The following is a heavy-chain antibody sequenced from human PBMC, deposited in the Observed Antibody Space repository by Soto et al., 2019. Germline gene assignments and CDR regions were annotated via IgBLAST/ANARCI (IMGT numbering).Heavy chain of an antibody. Sequence: QLQLRESGSRLVKPSQTLSLTCAVSAGSLTSETYSWNWIRQPPGKGLEWIGYIFPSGTTYYNPSLKSRVSITIDVSKNQFSLNLRSLTVADTAVYYCARGREFDSWGQGTLVTVSS. V-gene: IGHV4-30-2*01. CDR2: IFPSGTT. J-gene: IGHJ4*02. CDR1: AGSLTSETYS. CDR3: ARGREFDS.